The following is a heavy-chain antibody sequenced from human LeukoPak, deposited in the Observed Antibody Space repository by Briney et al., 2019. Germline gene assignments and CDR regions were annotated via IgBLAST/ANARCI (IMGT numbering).Heavy chain of an antibody. Sequence: SETLSLTCTVSGYSISSGFYWGWIRQSPGKGLEWIGNIYHSGSTYYNPSLKSRVTISVDRSENQFSLKLSSVTAADTAVYYCARVDYGFYGMDVWGQGTTVTVSS. V-gene: IGHV4-38-2*02. D-gene: IGHD2-15*01. CDR3: ARVDYGFYGMDV. CDR2: IYHSGST. J-gene: IGHJ6*02. CDR1: GYSISSGFY.